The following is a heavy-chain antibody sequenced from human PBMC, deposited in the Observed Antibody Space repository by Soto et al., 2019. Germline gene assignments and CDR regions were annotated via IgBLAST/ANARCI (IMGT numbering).Heavy chain of an antibody. Sequence: GACLGRSYVSAGFTVIKNYMSRVRQAPGKGLEWVSVIYSAGSTYYGDSVKGRFIISRDNSENTLFLQMNSLRAEDTAVYYCARDRYFDVSTGWVYGMGVWGQGTTVTVSS. CDR3: ARDRYFDVSTGWVYGMGV. D-gene: IGHD3-9*01. CDR1: GFTVIKNY. CDR2: IYSAGST. V-gene: IGHV3-53*01. J-gene: IGHJ6*02.